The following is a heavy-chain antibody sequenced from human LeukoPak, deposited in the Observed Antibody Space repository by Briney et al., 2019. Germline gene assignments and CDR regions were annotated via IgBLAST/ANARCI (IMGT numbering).Heavy chain of an antibody. J-gene: IGHJ5*02. D-gene: IGHD3-16*01. Sequence: SETLSLTCTVSGGSISSSSYYWGWIRQPPGKGLEWIGSIYYSGSTYYNPSLKSRVTISVDTSKNQFSLKLSSVTAADTAVYYCATGPPRMITGALAAGSNWFDPWGQGTLVTVSS. CDR3: ATGPPRMITGALAAGSNWFDP. CDR1: GGSISSSSYY. CDR2: IYYSGST. V-gene: IGHV4-39*01.